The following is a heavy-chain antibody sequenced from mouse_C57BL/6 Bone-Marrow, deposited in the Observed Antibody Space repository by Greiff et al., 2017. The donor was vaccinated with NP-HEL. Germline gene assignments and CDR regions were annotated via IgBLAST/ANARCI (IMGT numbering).Heavy chain of an antibody. CDR3: AREGGLRRRTYAMDY. D-gene: IGHD2-4*01. V-gene: IGHV5-16*01. J-gene: IGHJ4*01. CDR2: INYDGSST. Sequence: EVKLMESEGGLVQPGSSMKLSCTTSGFTFSDYYMAWVRQVPEKGLDWVANINYDGSSTYYLDSLKSRFIISRDNAKNILYLQMSSLKSEDTATDYWAREGGLRRRTYAMDYWGQGTSVTVSS. CDR1: GFTFSDYY.